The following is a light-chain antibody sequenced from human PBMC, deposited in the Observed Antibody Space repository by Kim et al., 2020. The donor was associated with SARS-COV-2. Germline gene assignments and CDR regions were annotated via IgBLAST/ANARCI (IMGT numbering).Light chain of an antibody. Sequence: QPVLTQSPSASASLGASVRLTCTLSSGHSTYAIAWLQQQPEKGPRYLMKLNSDGSHTKGDGIPDRFSGSSSGAERYLTISSLQSEDEADYYCQTWNTGIGVFGGGTQLTVL. CDR2: LNSDGSH. V-gene: IGLV4-69*01. J-gene: IGLJ3*02. CDR1: SGHSTYA. CDR3: QTWNTGIGV.